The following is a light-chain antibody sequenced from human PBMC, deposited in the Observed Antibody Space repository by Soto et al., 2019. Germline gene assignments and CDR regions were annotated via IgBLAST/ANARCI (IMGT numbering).Light chain of an antibody. CDR2: DIT. CDR3: SSYTSSRTWV. Sequence: QPVLTQPASVSGSPGQSITISCTGTSSDVGGYNYVSWYQHYPGKAPTLMIYDITNRPSGVSNRFSGSKSGNTASLTISGLQAEDEADYYCSSYTSSRTWVFGGGTKLTVL. J-gene: IGLJ2*01. CDR1: SSDVGGYNY. V-gene: IGLV2-14*03.